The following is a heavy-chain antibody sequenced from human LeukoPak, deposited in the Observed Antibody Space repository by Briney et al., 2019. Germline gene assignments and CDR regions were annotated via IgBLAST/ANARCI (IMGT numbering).Heavy chain of an antibody. D-gene: IGHD3-9*01. CDR1: GGTFSSYA. Sequence: ASVKVSCKASGGTFSSYAISWVRQAPGQGLEWMGGIIPIFGTANYAQKFQGRVTITEDESTSTAYMELSSLRSEDTAVYYCARTPTYYDILTGYYGMDVWGKGTTVTVSS. CDR3: ARTPTYYDILTGYYGMDV. CDR2: IIPIFGTA. V-gene: IGHV1-69*01. J-gene: IGHJ6*04.